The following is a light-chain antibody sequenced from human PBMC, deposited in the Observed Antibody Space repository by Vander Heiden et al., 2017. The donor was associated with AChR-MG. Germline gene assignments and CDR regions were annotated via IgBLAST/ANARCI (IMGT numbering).Light chain of an antibody. CDR2: WAS. Sequence: DIVLTQSPDSLAVSLGERATINCKSSQSVFYSSNNRNFLTWYQQKPGQPPRLLIYWASTRASGVPDRCSGSGSGTDFTLTISSLQAEDVAVYYCHQYYATPRTFGQGTKVEIK. J-gene: IGKJ1*01. CDR1: QSVFYSSNNRNF. V-gene: IGKV4-1*01. CDR3: HQYYATPRT.